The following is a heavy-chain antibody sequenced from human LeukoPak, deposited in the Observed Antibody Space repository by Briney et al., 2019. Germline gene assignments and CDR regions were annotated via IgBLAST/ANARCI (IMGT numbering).Heavy chain of an antibody. D-gene: IGHD2-2*01. Sequence: GGSLRLSCAASGFTFRSYSMSWVRQAPGKGLEWVSSISDSGRSMDYADSVKGRFTISRDNSKNSLYLQMNSLRADDTAVYYCARDRGSTSCNDYWGQGTLVTVSS. CDR2: ISDSGRSM. CDR3: ARDRGSTSCNDY. V-gene: IGHV3-21*06. J-gene: IGHJ4*02. CDR1: GFTFRSYS.